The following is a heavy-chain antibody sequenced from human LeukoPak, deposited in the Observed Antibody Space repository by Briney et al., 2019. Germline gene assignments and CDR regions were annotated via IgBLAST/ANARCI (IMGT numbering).Heavy chain of an antibody. CDR1: GFTFSIYG. CDR3: AKDLRGYCSGGSCKTIDY. Sequence: GGSLTLSCAASGFTFSIYGMHWVRQAPGKGLEWVAFIRYDGTNIYYADSVKGRFTISRDNSKNTVYLQMNRLRAEDTAVYYCAKDLRGYCSGGSCKTIDYWGQGTLVTVSS. D-gene: IGHD2-15*01. J-gene: IGHJ4*02. V-gene: IGHV3-30*02. CDR2: IRYDGTNI.